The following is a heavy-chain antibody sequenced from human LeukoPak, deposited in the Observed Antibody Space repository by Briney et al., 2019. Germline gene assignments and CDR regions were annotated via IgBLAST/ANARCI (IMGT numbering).Heavy chain of an antibody. CDR2: IYYSGST. CDR3: ARDISYCTSTGCSNWFDP. CDR1: GGSVSSGSYY. Sequence: SETLSLTCTVSGGSVSSGSYYWSWIRQPPGKGLEWIGYIYYSGSTNYNPSLKSRVTISLDTSKNHFSLKLSSVTAADTAVYYCARDISYCTSTGCSNWFDPWGQGTLVTASS. V-gene: IGHV4-61*03. J-gene: IGHJ5*02. D-gene: IGHD2-2*01.